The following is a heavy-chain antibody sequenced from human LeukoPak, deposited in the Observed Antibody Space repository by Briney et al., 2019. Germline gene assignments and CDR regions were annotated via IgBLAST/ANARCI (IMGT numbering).Heavy chain of an antibody. V-gene: IGHV3-21*01. Sequence: GGSLRLSCAASGFTFSSYSMNWVRQAPGKGLEWVSSISSSSYIYYADSVKGRFTISRDNAKNSLYLQMNSLRAEDTAVYYCARVPYYYDSSGYGLAFDIWGQGTMVTVSS. CDR3: ARVPYYYDSSGYGLAFDI. D-gene: IGHD3-22*01. CDR2: ISSSSYI. J-gene: IGHJ3*02. CDR1: GFTFSSYS.